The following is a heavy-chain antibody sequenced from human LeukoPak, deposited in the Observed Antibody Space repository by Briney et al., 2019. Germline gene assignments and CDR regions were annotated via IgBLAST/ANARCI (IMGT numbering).Heavy chain of an antibody. V-gene: IGHV4-4*07. D-gene: IGHD6-6*01. CDR1: GGSTRNYY. Sequence: SETLTLTCTVCGGSTRNYYWSWIRQPAGKGLEWIWRISTSGSTNYNPSLKSRVTMSVDTSKNQFSLRLSSVTAADTAVYYCARVSSAARPPFTFYYMDVWGKGTTVTVSS. CDR2: ISTSGST. J-gene: IGHJ6*03. CDR3: ARVSSAARPPFTFYYMDV.